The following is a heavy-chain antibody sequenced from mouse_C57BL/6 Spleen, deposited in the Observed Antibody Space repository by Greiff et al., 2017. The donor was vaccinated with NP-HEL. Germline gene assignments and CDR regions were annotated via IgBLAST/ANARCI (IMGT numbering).Heavy chain of an antibody. J-gene: IGHJ2*01. Sequence: QVQLQQPGAELVMPGASVKLSCKASGYTFTSYWMHWVKQRPGQGLEWIGEIDPSDSYTNYNQKFKGKSTLTVDKSSSTAYMQLSSLTSEDSAGYYCARCELGRDFDYWGQGTTLTVSS. CDR3: ARCELGRDFDY. V-gene: IGHV1-69*01. D-gene: IGHD4-1*01. CDR2: IDPSDSYT. CDR1: GYTFTSYW.